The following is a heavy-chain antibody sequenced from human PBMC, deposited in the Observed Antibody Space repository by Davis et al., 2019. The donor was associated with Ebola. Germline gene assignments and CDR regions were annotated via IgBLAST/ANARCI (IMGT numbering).Heavy chain of an antibody. CDR1: GYTFTGYY. CDR2: INPNSGGT. CDR3: ARDPPYCGGDCFDY. D-gene: IGHD2-21*01. Sequence: ASVKVSCKASGYTFTGYYMHWVRQAPGQGLEWMGWINPNSGGTNYAQKFQGRVTMTRDTSISTAYMELSRLRSDDTAVYYCARDPPYCGGDCFDYWGQGTLVTVSS. V-gene: IGHV1-2*02. J-gene: IGHJ4*02.